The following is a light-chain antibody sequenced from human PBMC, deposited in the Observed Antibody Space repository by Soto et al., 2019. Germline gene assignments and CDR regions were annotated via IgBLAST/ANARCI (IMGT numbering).Light chain of an antibody. Sequence: DIVMTQSPDSLAVSLGERATINCKSSQSVLYSSNNKNYLAWYQQKPGQPPKLLIYWASTRESGVPDRFSGSGSGTDFTLTISSLQAEDVAFYYCQQYHSTPRTFGQGTKVEIK. J-gene: IGKJ1*01. V-gene: IGKV4-1*01. CDR2: WAS. CDR1: QSVLYSSNNKNY. CDR3: QQYHSTPRT.